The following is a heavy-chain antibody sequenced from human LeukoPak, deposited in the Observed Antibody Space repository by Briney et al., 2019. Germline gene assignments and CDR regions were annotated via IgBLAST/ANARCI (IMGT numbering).Heavy chain of an antibody. CDR2: ISYDGANK. CDR1: GFPFSSYG. V-gene: IGHV3-30*02. J-gene: IGHJ6*02. CDR3: AKDRSYGMDV. Sequence: PGGSLRLSCAASGFPFSSYGMHWVRQAPGKGLEWVSYISYDGANKYYADSVKGRFTISRDNSKNTLYLQMNSLRAEDTAVYYCAKDRSYGMDVWGQGTTVTVSS.